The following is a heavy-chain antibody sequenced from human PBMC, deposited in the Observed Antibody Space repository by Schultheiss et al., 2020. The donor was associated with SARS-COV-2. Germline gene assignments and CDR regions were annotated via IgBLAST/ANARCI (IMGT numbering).Heavy chain of an antibody. CDR2: LSAYNGNT. Sequence: ASVKVSCKASGYTFTSYGISWVRQAPGQGLEWMGWLSAYNGNTNYAQKLQGRVTMTTDTSTSTAYMELSSLRSEDTAVYYCARAKYYYDSSGYYWDYYYYYGMDVWGQGTTVTVSS. D-gene: IGHD3-22*01. CDR1: GYTFTSYG. CDR3: ARAKYYYDSSGYYWDYYYYYGMDV. V-gene: IGHV1-18*01. J-gene: IGHJ6*02.